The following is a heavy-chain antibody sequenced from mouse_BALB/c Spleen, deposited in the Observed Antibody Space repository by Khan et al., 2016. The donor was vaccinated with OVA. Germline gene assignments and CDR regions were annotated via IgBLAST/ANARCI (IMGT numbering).Heavy chain of an antibody. Sequence: EVQRVESGGDLVKPGGSLKLSCAASGFTFSSYSMSWVRQTPDKRLEWVATISSGGDYTYYPDSVKGRFTISRDNAKNTLYLQMSSPKSEDTAMYYCASHLTGSFAYWGQGTLVTVSA. CDR1: GFTFSSYS. D-gene: IGHD4-1*01. V-gene: IGHV5-6*01. CDR3: ASHLTGSFAY. CDR2: ISSGGDYT. J-gene: IGHJ3*01.